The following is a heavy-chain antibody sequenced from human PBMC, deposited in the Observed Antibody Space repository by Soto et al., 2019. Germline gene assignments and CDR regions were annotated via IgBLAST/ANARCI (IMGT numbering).Heavy chain of an antibody. CDR2: ISSGSGPI. CDR3: ARAPTTVTTAYYFDY. Sequence: GGSLRLSCAASGFTFSSYSMNWVRQAPGKGLEWVSYISSGSGPIYYADSVKGRFTISRDNAKNSLYLQMNSLRAEDTAVYYCARAPTTVTTAYYFDYWGQGT. CDR1: GFTFSSYS. D-gene: IGHD4-17*01. J-gene: IGHJ4*02. V-gene: IGHV3-48*01.